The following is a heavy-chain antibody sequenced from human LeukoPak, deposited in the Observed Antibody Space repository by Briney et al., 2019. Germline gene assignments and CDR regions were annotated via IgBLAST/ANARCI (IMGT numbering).Heavy chain of an antibody. Sequence: PGGSLRLSCAASGSTFSSYAMSWVRQAPGKGLEWVSAISGSGGSTYYADSVKGRFTISRDNSKNTLYLQMNSLRAEDTAVYYCAKAEYYDILTGYYDFDYWGQGTLVTVSS. D-gene: IGHD3-9*01. CDR1: GSTFSSYA. J-gene: IGHJ4*02. CDR3: AKAEYYDILTGYYDFDY. V-gene: IGHV3-23*01. CDR2: ISGSGGST.